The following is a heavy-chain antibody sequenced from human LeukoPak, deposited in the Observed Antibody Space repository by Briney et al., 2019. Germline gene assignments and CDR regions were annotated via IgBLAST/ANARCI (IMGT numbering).Heavy chain of an antibody. CDR1: GFTFSSYA. V-gene: IGHV3-23*01. J-gene: IGHJ4*02. D-gene: IGHD2-15*01. CDR3: GKEVERHFDLRY. Sequence: GGSLRLSCAASGFTFSSYAMSWVRQAPGKGLEWVSAISGSGGSTYYADSVKGRFTISRDNAKNSLYLQMNSLRAEDTAVYYCGKEVERHFDLRYWGQGTPVTVSS. CDR2: ISGSGGST.